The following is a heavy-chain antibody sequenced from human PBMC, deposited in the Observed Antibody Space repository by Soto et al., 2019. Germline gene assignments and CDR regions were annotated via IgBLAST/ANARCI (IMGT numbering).Heavy chain of an antibody. D-gene: IGHD3-3*01. V-gene: IGHV4-31*03. Sequence: PSETPYLTCTVSGGSISSGGYYWSWIRQHPGKGLEWIGYIYYSGSTYYNPSLKSRVTISVDTSKNQFSLKLSSVTAADTAVYYCARDHGEITIFGVVIPTPYFDYWGQGTLVTVSS. CDR2: IYYSGST. J-gene: IGHJ4*02. CDR3: ARDHGEITIFGVVIPTPYFDY. CDR1: GGSISSGGYY.